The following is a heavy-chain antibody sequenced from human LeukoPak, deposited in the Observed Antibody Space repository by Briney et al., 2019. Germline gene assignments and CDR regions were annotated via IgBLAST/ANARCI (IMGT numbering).Heavy chain of an antibody. CDR1: GGSSSSGSYY. V-gene: IGHV4-61*02. Sequence: PSETLSLTCTVSGGSSSSGSYYWSWIRQPAGKGLEWIGRIYTSGSTNYNPSLKSRVTISVDTSKNQFSLKLSSVTAADTAVYYCARGLGEQQPQTSDYWGQGTLVTVSS. CDR3: ARGLGEQQPQTSDY. J-gene: IGHJ4*02. CDR2: IYTSGST. D-gene: IGHD6-13*01.